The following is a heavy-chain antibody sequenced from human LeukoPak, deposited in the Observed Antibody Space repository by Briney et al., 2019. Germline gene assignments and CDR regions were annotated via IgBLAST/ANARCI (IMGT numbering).Heavy chain of an antibody. CDR3: AKFIAAPFYFDY. J-gene: IGHJ4*02. Sequence: GGSLRLSCAASGFTFSSYGMSWVRQAPGKGLEWVSSISSSSSYIYYADSVKGRFTISRDNAQNSLYLQMNSLRAEDTAVYYCAKFIAAPFYFDYWGQGTLVTVSS. V-gene: IGHV3-21*01. CDR1: GFTFSSYG. CDR2: ISSSSSYI. D-gene: IGHD6-13*01.